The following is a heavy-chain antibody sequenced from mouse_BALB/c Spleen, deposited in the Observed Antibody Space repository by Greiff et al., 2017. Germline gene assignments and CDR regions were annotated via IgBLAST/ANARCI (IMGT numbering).Heavy chain of an antibody. CDR1: GFTFSSYY. Sequence: EVKVVESGGGLVKLGGSLKLSCAASGFTFSSYYMSWVRQTPEKRLELVAAINSNGGSTYYPDTVKGRFTISRDNAKNTLYLQMSSLKSEDTALYYCANYDYDQAWFAYWGQGTLVTVSA. D-gene: IGHD2-4*01. V-gene: IGHV5-6-2*01. CDR2: INSNGGST. J-gene: IGHJ3*01. CDR3: ANYDYDQAWFAY.